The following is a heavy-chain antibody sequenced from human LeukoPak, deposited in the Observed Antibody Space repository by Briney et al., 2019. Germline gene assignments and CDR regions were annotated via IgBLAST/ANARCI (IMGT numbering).Heavy chain of an antibody. D-gene: IGHD3-22*01. Sequence: GGSLRLSCAASTFTFSNYWMHWVRQVPGKGLVWVSRINSDGSSTSYADSVKGRFTISRDNAKNTLYLQMNSLRAEDTAVYYCAKGYYYDSGGLDYWGQGTLVTVSS. V-gene: IGHV3-74*01. CDR1: TFTFSNYW. CDR2: INSDGSST. CDR3: AKGYYYDSGGLDY. J-gene: IGHJ4*02.